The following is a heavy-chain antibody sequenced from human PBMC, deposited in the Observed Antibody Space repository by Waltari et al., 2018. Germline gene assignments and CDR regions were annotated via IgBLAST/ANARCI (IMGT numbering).Heavy chain of an antibody. CDR1: GGPFSNSY. CDR2: INVDGRI. D-gene: IGHD6-13*01. J-gene: IGHJ4*02. Sequence: QVQLQESGPGRVKPSETRSLTCSVPGGPFSNSYWSWIRQSATKGLEWIGRINVDGRINYNPSLESRVTMSVDPFKSQFSLQLKSLTAADTAVYYCARVGPNTQLADLWGQGMLVTVST. V-gene: IGHV4-4*07. CDR3: ARVGPNTQLADL.